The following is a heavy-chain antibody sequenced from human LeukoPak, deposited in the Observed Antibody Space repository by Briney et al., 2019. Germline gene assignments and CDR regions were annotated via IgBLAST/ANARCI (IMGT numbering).Heavy chain of an antibody. CDR3: ARLGYGNFDP. CDR2: ISSSGSTI. Sequence: GGSPRLSCAASGFTFSSYEMNWVRQAPGKGLEWVSYISSSGSTIYYADSVKGRFTISRDNAKNSLYLQMNSLRAEDTAVYYCARLGYGNFDPWGQGTLVTVSS. CDR1: GFTFSSYE. D-gene: IGHD5-12*01. V-gene: IGHV3-48*03. J-gene: IGHJ5*02.